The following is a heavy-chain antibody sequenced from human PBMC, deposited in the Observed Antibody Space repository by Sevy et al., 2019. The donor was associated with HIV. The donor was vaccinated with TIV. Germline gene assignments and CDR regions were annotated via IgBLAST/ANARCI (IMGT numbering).Heavy chain of an antibody. V-gene: IGHV3-21*01. CDR3: ARDVGDYVGWFDL. CDR1: GFTFSSYS. Sequence: GGSLRLSCAASGFTFSSYSMNWVRQAPGKGLEWVSSISISSSYIYYADSVKGRFTISRDNAKNTLYLQMNSLRAEDTAVYYCARDVGDYVGWFDLWGQGTLVTVSS. CDR2: ISISSSYI. D-gene: IGHD4-17*01. J-gene: IGHJ5*02.